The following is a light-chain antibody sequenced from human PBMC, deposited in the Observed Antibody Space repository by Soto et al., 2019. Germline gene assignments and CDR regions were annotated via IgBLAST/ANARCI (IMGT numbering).Light chain of an antibody. CDR1: QSISTY. J-gene: IGKJ4*01. V-gene: IGKV1-39*01. Sequence: DIQMTPSPSSLSASVGYGFSITFRSSQSISTYLNWYRQKPGKAPELLIYGAYTLHSGLPSRFSGGGSGTHFTLTISSLQPEDFATYYCQENYSTPPLTCGGGTTGDIK. CDR2: GAY. CDR3: QENYSTPPLT.